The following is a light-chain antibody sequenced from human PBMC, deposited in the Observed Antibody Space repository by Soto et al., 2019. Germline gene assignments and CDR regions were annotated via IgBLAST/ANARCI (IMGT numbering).Light chain of an antibody. CDR2: YDS. Sequence: SYELTQPPSVSVAPGKTARITCGGNNIGSKSVHWYQQKPGQAPVLVIYYDSDRPSRLPERFSGSNSGNTATLTISRVEAGDEADYYCQVWDSSSVVFGGGTKLTVL. CDR3: QVWDSSSVV. J-gene: IGLJ2*01. CDR1: NIGSKS. V-gene: IGLV3-21*04.